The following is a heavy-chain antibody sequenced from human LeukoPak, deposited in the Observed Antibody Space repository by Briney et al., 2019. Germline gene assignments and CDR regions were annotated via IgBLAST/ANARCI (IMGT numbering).Heavy chain of an antibody. Sequence: SGPTLVNPTQTLSLTCTFSGFSLSTSGVGVGWIRQPPGKALEWLALIYWDDDKRYSPSLKSRLTITKDTSKNQVVLTMTNMYPVDTATYFCAHVDKGNYLGDYWGQGTLVTVSS. CDR2: IYWDDDK. CDR3: AHVDKGNYLGDY. CDR1: GFSLSTSGVG. D-gene: IGHD1-7*01. V-gene: IGHV2-5*02. J-gene: IGHJ4*02.